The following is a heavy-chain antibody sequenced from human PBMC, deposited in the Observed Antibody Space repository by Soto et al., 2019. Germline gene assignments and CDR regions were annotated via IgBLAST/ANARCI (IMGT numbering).Heavy chain of an antibody. CDR3: PKKSLLAEKYGFY. D-gene: IGHD4-17*01. V-gene: IGHV3-23*01. J-gene: IGHJ4*01. CDR1: GFTFSSCS. CDR2: FGATTGNT. Sequence: GGSLRPSCEASGFTFSSCSMSWVRQAPGQGLEWVSTFGATTGNTFYADSVKGRFTISRDSSKNTLYLQMNSLRAGDPATYYRPKKSLLAEKYGFYWGEG.